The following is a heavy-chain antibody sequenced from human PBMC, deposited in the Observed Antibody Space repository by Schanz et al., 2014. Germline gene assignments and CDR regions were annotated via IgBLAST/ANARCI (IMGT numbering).Heavy chain of an antibody. D-gene: IGHD2-21*01. CDR1: GFTFSKYG. CDR2: IYYDGGLR. J-gene: IGHJ4*02. CDR3: TKWANEGGGGYCHFDL. Sequence: QVQLVESGGGVVRPGRSLRLSCAASGFTFSKYGIHWVRQAPGKGLEWVAVIYYDGGLRFFADSVRGRVTISRDNSNNMVYLQMNSLRAEDTAIYYCTKWANEGGGGYCHFDLWGQGTLVTVSS. V-gene: IGHV3-33*06.